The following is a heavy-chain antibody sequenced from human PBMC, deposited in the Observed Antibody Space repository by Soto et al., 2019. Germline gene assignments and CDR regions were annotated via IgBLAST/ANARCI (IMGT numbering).Heavy chain of an antibody. J-gene: IGHJ4*02. CDR1: GFTFSSYG. V-gene: IGHV3-30*18. CDR3: AKSTEMATTLDY. Sequence: GGSLRLSXAASGFTFSSYGMHWVRQAPGKGLEWVAVISYDGSNKYYADSVKGRFTISRDNSKNTLYLQMNSLRAEDTAVYYCAKSTEMATTLDYWGQGTLVTVSS. D-gene: IGHD1-26*01. CDR2: ISYDGSNK.